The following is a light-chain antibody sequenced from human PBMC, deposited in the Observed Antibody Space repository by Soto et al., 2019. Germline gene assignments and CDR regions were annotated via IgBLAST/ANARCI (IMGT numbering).Light chain of an antibody. Sequence: EIVLTQSPGTLSLSPGERGILSCRASQSVSSNYLAWYQQKPGQAPRLLIYAASSRATGIPGRFSGSGSGTYFTLTISRLEPEDFAVYYCQQYDSLWTFGQGTKVEIK. CDR1: QSVSSNY. J-gene: IGKJ1*01. V-gene: IGKV3-20*01. CDR2: AAS. CDR3: QQYDSLWT.